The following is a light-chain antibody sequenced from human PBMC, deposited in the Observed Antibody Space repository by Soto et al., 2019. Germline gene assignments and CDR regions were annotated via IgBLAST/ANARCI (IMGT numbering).Light chain of an antibody. CDR2: AAS. CDR3: HQSYSTLWT. Sequence: DIQMTQSPSSLSASVGDRVTITCRASQSISSYLNWYQQKPGKAPKLLIYAASSLQSGVPSRFSGSGSGTDFTLTISSLQPEDFVTYYCHQSYSTLWTFGQGTKVEIK. CDR1: QSISSY. J-gene: IGKJ1*01. V-gene: IGKV1-39*01.